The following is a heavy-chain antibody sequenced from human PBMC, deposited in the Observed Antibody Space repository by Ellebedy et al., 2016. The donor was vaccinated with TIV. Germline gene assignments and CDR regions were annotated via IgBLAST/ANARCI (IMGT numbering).Heavy chain of an antibody. D-gene: IGHD6-19*01. CDR3: ARLRYTSGWYAAFDV. V-gene: IGHV4-4*02. J-gene: IGHJ3*01. CDR2: SYHIGST. CDR1: GGSISSNNW. Sequence: MPSETLSLTCAVSGGSISSNNWWGWVRQSPGKGLEWIGESYHIGSTSYNPSLKSRVPISLDKSKSQFYLKVRSVTAAETAVYYCARLRYTSGWYAAFDVWGQGTMVTVSS.